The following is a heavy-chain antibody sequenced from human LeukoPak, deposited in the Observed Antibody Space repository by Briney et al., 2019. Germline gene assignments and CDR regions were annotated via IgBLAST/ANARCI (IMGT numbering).Heavy chain of an antibody. J-gene: IGHJ1*01. Sequence: GGSLRLSCAASGFTFSSYAMSWVRQAPGKGLEWVSAISGSGGSTYYADSVKGRFTISRDNSKNTLYLQMNSLRAEDTAVYYCAKRAAMVPGVVFYFQHWGQGTLVTVSS. CDR3: AKRAAMVPGVVFYFQH. CDR1: GFTFSSYA. V-gene: IGHV3-23*01. CDR2: ISGSGGST. D-gene: IGHD3-10*01.